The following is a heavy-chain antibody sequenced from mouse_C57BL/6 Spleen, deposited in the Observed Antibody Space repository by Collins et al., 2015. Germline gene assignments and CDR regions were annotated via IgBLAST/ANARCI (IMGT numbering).Heavy chain of an antibody. CDR3: TEAVKGFDY. D-gene: IGHD1-1*01. V-gene: IGHV1-15*01. CDR1: GYTFTDYE. Sequence: QVQLQQSGAELVRPGASVTLSCKASGYTFTDYEMHWVKQTPVHGLEWIGAIDPETGGTAYNQKFKGKAILTADKSSSTAYMELRSLTSEDSAVYYCTEAVKGFDYWGQGTTLTVSS. J-gene: IGHJ2*01. CDR2: IDPETGGT.